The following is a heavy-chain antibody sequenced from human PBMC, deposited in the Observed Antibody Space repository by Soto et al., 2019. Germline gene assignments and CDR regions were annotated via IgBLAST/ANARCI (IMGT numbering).Heavy chain of an antibody. Sequence: EVQLVESGGGLVEPGGSLRLSCAASGFIFSNAWMSWVRQAPGTGLEWVGRIKTKADGGAADSAAPVKGRFTLSRDDSKDTLYLQMNSLRTEDTAVYYCTTNRGEWYYFDYWGQGTLVTVSS. D-gene: IGHD3-16*01. V-gene: IGHV3-15*01. J-gene: IGHJ4*02. CDR2: IKTKADGGAA. CDR3: TTNRGEWYYFDY. CDR1: GFIFSNAW.